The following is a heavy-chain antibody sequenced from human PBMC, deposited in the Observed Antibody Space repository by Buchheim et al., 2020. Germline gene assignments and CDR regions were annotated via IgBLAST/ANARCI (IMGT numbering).Heavy chain of an antibody. D-gene: IGHD1-1*01. CDR3: ARENWNSVMDV. CDR1: GFTFSSYW. Sequence: EVQLVESGGGLVQPGASLRLSCAASGFTFSSYWMSWVRQAPGEGLECVANIKQDGSEKYYVESVKGRFTIAREHDKNCLYLKMNSLRAEDTAVYYCARENWNSVMDVWGQGTT. V-gene: IGHV3-7*01. CDR2: IKQDGSEK. J-gene: IGHJ6*02.